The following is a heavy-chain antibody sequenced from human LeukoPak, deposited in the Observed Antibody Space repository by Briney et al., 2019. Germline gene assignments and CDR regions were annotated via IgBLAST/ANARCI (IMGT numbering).Heavy chain of an antibody. V-gene: IGHV3-30-3*01. Sequence: GGSLRLSCAASGFTFSSYAMHWVHQAPGKGLEWVAVISYDGSNKYYADSVKGRFTISRDNSKNTLYLQMNSLRAEDTAVYYCARDEVRYCSSTSCPNFDYWGQGTLVTVSS. J-gene: IGHJ4*02. CDR3: ARDEVRYCSSTSCPNFDY. D-gene: IGHD2-2*01. CDR1: GFTFSSYA. CDR2: ISYDGSNK.